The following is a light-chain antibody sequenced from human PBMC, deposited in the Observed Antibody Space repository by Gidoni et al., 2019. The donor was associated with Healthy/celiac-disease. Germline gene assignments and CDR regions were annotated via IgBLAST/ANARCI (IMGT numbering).Light chain of an antibody. CDR2: LGS. Sequence: DIVMAQSPLSLPVTPGEPASISCRSSQSLLHSNGYNYLDWYLQKPGQSPQLLIFLGSNRASGVPDRFSGSGSGTHFTLKISRVEAEDVGVYYCMQNLQSPLTFGGGTKVEI. CDR1: QSLLHSNGYNY. J-gene: IGKJ4*01. CDR3: MQNLQSPLT. V-gene: IGKV2-28*01.